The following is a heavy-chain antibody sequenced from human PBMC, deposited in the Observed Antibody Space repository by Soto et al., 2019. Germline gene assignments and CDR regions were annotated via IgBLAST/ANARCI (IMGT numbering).Heavy chain of an antibody. J-gene: IGHJ4*02. CDR3: ATRSPAFDY. CDR1: GYTFTSYG. CDR2: ISTDKGHT. Sequence: QVQLVQSGPEVKKPWASVKVSCRTSGYTFTSYGLSWVRQAPGQGLEWMGWISTDKGHTNYAQKFQGRVTMTTDTSTSTGYMELRSLRSDDTAVYYCATRSPAFDYWGQGTLVTV. V-gene: IGHV1-18*01.